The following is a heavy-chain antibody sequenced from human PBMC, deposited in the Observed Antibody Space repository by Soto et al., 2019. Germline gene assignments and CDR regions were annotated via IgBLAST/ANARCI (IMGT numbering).Heavy chain of an antibody. CDR1: GFTFSSYS. Sequence: EVQLVESGGGLVQPGGSLRLSCAASGFTFSSYSMNWVRQAPGKGLEWVSYISSSSSTIYYADSVKGRFTISRDNAKNSLYLQMNSLRAEDTAVYYCARGSRDDYIWGSYRYANYHDAFDIWGQGTMVTVSS. V-gene: IGHV3-48*01. J-gene: IGHJ3*02. CDR2: ISSSSSTI. CDR3: ARGSRDDYIWGSYRYANYHDAFDI. D-gene: IGHD3-16*02.